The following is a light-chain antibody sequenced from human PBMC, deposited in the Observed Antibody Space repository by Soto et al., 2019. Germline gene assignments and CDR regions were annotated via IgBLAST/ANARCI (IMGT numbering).Light chain of an antibody. J-gene: IGLJ2*01. CDR1: SSDVGGYNY. V-gene: IGLV2-8*01. Sequence: QSVLTQPPSASGSPGQSVTISCTGTSSDVGGYNYVSWYQQHPGKAPKLMIYDVSKRPSGVPDRFSGSKSGNTASLTVSGLQPEDEADYYCTSYAGASHVVLGGATKLTVL. CDR3: TSYAGASHVV. CDR2: DVS.